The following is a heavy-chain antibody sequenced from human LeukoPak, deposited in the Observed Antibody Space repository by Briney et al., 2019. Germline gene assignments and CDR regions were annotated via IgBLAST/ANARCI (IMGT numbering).Heavy chain of an antibody. CDR2: IDRDGSGT. CDR1: GFTFSGYW. D-gene: IGHD5-24*01. V-gene: IGHV3-74*03. J-gene: IGHJ4*02. Sequence: GGSLRLSCAASGFTFSGYWMHWVRQAPGKGLVWVSHIDRDGSGTTYADSVKGRFTISRDNAKNSLYLQMNSLRAEDTAIYYCTRVGYIDEGIDYWGQGTLVTVSS. CDR3: TRVGYIDEGIDY.